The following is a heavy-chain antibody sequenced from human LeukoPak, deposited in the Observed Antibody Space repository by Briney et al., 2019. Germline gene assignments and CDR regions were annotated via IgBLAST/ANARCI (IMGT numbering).Heavy chain of an antibody. J-gene: IGHJ5*02. CDR1: GYTSTSYD. Sequence: ASVKVSCKASGYTSTSYDINWVRQATGQGLEWMGWMNPNSGNTGYAQKFQGRVTMTRNTSISTAYMELSSLRSEDRAVYYCARGKVGARQFDPWGQGTLVTVSS. D-gene: IGHD1-26*01. CDR2: MNPNSGNT. V-gene: IGHV1-8*01. CDR3: ARGKVGARQFDP.